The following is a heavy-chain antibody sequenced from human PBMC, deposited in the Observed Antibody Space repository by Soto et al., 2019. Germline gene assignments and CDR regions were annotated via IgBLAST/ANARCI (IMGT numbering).Heavy chain of an antibody. CDR2: IIPIFGTA. J-gene: IGHJ6*02. D-gene: IGHD2-2*01. Sequence: QVQLVQSGAEVKKPGSSVKVSCKASGGTFSSYAISWVRQAPGQGLEWMGGIIPIFGTANYAQKFQGRVTSTADKSTSTAYMELSSLRCEDTAVYYCARDRPYCSSTSCYVVAYYYYGMDVWGQGTTVTVSS. CDR1: GGTFSSYA. CDR3: ARDRPYCSSTSCYVVAYYYYGMDV. V-gene: IGHV1-69*06.